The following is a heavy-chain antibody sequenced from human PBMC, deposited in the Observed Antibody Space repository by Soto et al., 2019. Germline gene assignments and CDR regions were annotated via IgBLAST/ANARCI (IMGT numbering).Heavy chain of an antibody. J-gene: IGHJ6*02. CDR3: AREPRAAAAAYYYYYGMDV. D-gene: IGHD6-13*01. CDR1: GGTFSSYA. CDR2: IIPIFGTA. V-gene: IGHV1-69*01. Sequence: QVQLVQSGAEVKKPGSSVKVSCKASGGTFSSYAISWVRQAPGQGLEWMGGIIPIFGTANYAQKFQGRVTITADESTSTAYMELSSLRSEDTAVYYWAREPRAAAAAYYYYYGMDVWGQGTTVTVSS.